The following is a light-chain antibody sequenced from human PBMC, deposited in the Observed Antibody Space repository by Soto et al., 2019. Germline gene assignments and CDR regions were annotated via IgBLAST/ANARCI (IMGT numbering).Light chain of an antibody. CDR3: QSHAPDLGVSRV. CDR2: GNN. Sequence: QSVLTQPPSVSGAPGQRVTVSCTGSSSNIGAGYDVHWYQQLPGTAPKLLIYGNNNRPSGVPDRFSGSKSGTSASLAITGLLPEDEAVYYSQSHAPDLGVSRVFGTGTKVPV. V-gene: IGLV1-40*01. J-gene: IGLJ1*01. CDR1: SSNIGAGYD.